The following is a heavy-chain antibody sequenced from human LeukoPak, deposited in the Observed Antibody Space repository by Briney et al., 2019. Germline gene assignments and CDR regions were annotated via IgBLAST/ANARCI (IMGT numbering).Heavy chain of an antibody. V-gene: IGHV1-24*01. CDR2: FDPEDGET. Sequence: ASVKVSCKVSGYTLTGLSMHWVRQAPGKGLEWMGGFDPEDGETIYAQKFQGRVTMTEDTSTDTAYMELSSLRSEDTAVYYCATAHYDSSGLWRDWGQGTLVTVSS. D-gene: IGHD3-22*01. CDR1: GYTLTGLS. J-gene: IGHJ4*02. CDR3: ATAHYDSSGLWRD.